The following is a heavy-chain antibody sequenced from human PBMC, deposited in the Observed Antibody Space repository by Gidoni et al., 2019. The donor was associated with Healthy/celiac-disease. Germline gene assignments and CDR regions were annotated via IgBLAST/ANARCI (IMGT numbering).Heavy chain of an antibody. V-gene: IGHV1-69*06. CDR2: IIPIFGTA. Sequence: QVQLVQSGAEVKKPGSSVKVSCKASGGTFSSYAIGWVRQAPGQGLEWMGGIIPIFGTANYAQKFQGRVTITADKSTSTAYMELSSLRSEDTAVYYCARDRRTMVRGVIKEVAFDIWGQGTMVTVSS. D-gene: IGHD3-10*01. CDR3: ARDRRTMVRGVIKEVAFDI. J-gene: IGHJ3*02. CDR1: GGTFSSYA.